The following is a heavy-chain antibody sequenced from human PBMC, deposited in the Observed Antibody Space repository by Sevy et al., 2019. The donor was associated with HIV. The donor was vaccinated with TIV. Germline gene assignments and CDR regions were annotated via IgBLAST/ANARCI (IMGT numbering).Heavy chain of an antibody. CDR3: TRVRGLLGWFDS. J-gene: IGHJ5*01. V-gene: IGHV3-21*01. D-gene: IGHD3-10*01. CDR2: ISFSNNYI. CDR1: GFTFSTYT. Sequence: GGSLRLSCAASGFTFSTYTMNWVRQAPGKGLEWVSSISFSNNYIYYTDSVKGRFTISRDNSENTLFLQMNSLRAEDTAIYYCTRVRGLLGWFDSWGQGTLVTVSS.